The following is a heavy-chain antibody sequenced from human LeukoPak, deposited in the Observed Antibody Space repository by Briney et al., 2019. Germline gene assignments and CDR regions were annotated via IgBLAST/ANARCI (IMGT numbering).Heavy chain of an antibody. CDR2: ISYDGSNK. CDR1: GFTFTTYT. Sequence: GGSLRLSCAASGFTFTTYTMHWVRQAPGKGLEWVAVISYDGSNKYYADSVKGRFTISRDNSKNTLYLQVNSLRAEDTAVYYCARHSSGWYFSSEIDYWGQGTLVTVSS. CDR3: ARHSSGWYFSSEIDY. J-gene: IGHJ4*02. V-gene: IGHV3-30*03. D-gene: IGHD6-19*01.